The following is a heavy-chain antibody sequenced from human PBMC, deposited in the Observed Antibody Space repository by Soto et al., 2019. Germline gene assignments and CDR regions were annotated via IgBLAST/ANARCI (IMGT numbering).Heavy chain of an antibody. D-gene: IGHD2-2*01. J-gene: IGHJ4*01. Sequence: ASVKVSCKASGYTFTSYGISWMRQAPGQGLEWMGWISAYNGNTNYAQKLQGRVAMTTDTSTSTAYMELRSLRSDDTAVYYCARDLEPRYCSSTSRKPVFDYWG. CDR3: ARDLEPRYCSSTSRKPVFDY. CDR2: ISAYNGNT. CDR1: GYTFTSYG. V-gene: IGHV1-18*04.